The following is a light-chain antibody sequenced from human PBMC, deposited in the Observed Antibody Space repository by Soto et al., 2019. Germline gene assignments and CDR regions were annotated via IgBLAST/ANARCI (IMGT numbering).Light chain of an antibody. CDR2: SNN. CDR1: SSNIGTNT. J-gene: IGLJ1*01. V-gene: IGLV1-44*01. CDR3: ATWDDSLSGPGV. Sequence: QSVLTQPPSASGTPGQRVVISCSGSSSNIGTNTINWFQQLPATAPKLLIYSNNQRPSGVPDRFSGSKSGTSASLAISGLQSEDEADYYCATWDDSLSGPGVFGTGSKVTDL.